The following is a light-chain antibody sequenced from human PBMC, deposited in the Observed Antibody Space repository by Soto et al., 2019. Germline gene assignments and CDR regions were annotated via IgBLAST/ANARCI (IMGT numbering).Light chain of an antibody. CDR1: SSNIGAGYD. Sequence: VLTQPPSVSGAPGQRVTISCTGSSSNIGAGYDVHWYQQLPGTAPKLLIYGNSNRPSGVPDRFSGSKSGTSASLAITGLQAEDEADYYCQSYDSSLSGFYVFGTGTKVTVL. CDR3: QSYDSSLSGFYV. CDR2: GNS. J-gene: IGLJ1*01. V-gene: IGLV1-40*01.